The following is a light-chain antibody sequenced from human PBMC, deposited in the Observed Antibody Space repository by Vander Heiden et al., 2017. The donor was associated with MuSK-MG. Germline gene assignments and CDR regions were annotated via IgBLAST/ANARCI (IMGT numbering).Light chain of an antibody. CDR2: WAS. J-gene: IGKJ4*01. Sequence: IVITHSPYSLTVSLGERATINCKSSQSVLYSYNNKNYLSWYQQKPGQPPKLLIYWASTRESGVPDRFSDSGSGTDFTLTINSLRSEDAAVYYCHQVDSTPITFGGGTKVEIK. CDR3: HQVDSTPIT. CDR1: QSVLYSYNNKNY. V-gene: IGKV4-1*01.